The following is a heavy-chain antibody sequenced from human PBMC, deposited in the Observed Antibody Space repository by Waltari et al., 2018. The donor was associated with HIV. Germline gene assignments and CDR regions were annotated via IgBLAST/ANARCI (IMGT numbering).Heavy chain of an antibody. D-gene: IGHD6-19*01. CDR1: GFNFRAYI. CDR3: AKVSVGIPVAGTKVS. CDR2: ISATGKT. Sequence: EVQLLESGGGLVQPGGSLRLSCAASGFNFRAYIMTWVRQAPGEGREWVSGISATGKTYYADSVKGRFTISRDNSKNTLSLLMNSLRVEDTAVYYCAKVSVGIPVAGTKVSWGQGTLVTVSS. V-gene: IGHV3-23*01. J-gene: IGHJ5*02.